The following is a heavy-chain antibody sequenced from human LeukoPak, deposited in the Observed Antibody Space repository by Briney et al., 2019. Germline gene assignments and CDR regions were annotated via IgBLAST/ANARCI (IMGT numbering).Heavy chain of an antibody. CDR1: GFTVSSNY. CDR3: ARAYDILTGLDY. Sequence: GGSLRLSCAASGFTVSSNYMSWVRQAPGKGLEWVSVIYSGGSTYYADSVKGRFTISRDNSKNTLYLQMNSLRAEDTAVYYCARAYDILTGLDYWGQGTLVTVS. CDR2: IYSGGST. D-gene: IGHD3-9*01. J-gene: IGHJ4*02. V-gene: IGHV3-53*01.